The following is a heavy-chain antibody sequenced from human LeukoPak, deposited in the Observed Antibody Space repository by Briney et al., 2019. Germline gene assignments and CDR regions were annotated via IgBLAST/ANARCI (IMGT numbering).Heavy chain of an antibody. D-gene: IGHD3-3*01. V-gene: IGHV3-20*04. CDR1: GFTFDDYG. J-gene: IGHJ4*02. Sequence: GGSLRLSCAASGFTFDDYGMSWVRQAPGKGLEWVSGINWNGGSTGYADSVKGRFTISRDNAKNSLYLQMNSLRAEDTALYYCARGGIFGVVITEFDYWGQGTLVTVSS. CDR2: INWNGGST. CDR3: ARGGIFGVVITEFDY.